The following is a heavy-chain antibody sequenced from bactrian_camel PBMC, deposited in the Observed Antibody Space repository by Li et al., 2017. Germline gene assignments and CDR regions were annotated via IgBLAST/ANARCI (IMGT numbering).Heavy chain of an antibody. D-gene: IGHD1*01. CDR3: VRSALGRCAGD. CDR1: GSTFDDLD. CDR2: IGAEGST. V-gene: IGHV3S61*01. Sequence: HVQLVESGGGSVQAGGSLRLSCTASGSTFDDLDMAWYRQPAGKQREWVSIIGAEGSTRYADSVKGRFTVSKDGDKDTVYLQMNSLKVEDTAMYSCVRSALGRCAGDWGQGTQVTVS. J-gene: IGHJ4*01.